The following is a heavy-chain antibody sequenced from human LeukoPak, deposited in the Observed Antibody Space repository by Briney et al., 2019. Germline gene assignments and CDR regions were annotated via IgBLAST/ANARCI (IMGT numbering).Heavy chain of an antibody. CDR2: INPNSGGT. V-gene: IGHV1-2*02. J-gene: IGHJ4*02. CDR3: SLLGIAAAGTPGDY. D-gene: IGHD6-13*01. Sequence: ASVKVSCKASGYTFTGYYMHWVRQAPGQGLEWMGWINPNSGGTNYAQKFQGRVTMTRDTSISTAYMELSRLRSDDTAVYYCSLLGIAAAGTPGDYWGQGTLVTVSS. CDR1: GYTFTGYY.